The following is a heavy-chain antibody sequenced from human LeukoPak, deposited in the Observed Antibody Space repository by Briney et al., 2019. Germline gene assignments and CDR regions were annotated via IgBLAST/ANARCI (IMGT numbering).Heavy chain of an antibody. Sequence: SETLSLTCTVSGDSISSSSYYWGWIRQTPGMGLEWIASIYYSGSMYYNPSLKSRVTISVDTSKKHFSLKLSSVTAADTAVYHCARQTYVWGSYRQRYLDYWGQGTLVTVSS. CDR3: ARQTYVWGSYRQRYLDY. J-gene: IGHJ4*02. CDR1: GDSISSSSYY. D-gene: IGHD3-16*02. V-gene: IGHV4-39*01. CDR2: IYYSGSM.